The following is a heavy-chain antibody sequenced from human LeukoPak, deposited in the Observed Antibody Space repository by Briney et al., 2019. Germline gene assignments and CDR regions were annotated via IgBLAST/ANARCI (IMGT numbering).Heavy chain of an antibody. CDR1: GGSISSSSYY. CDR2: INHSGST. Sequence: SETLSLTCTVSGGSISSSSYYWGWIRQPPGKGLEWIGEINHSGSTNYNPSLKSRVTISVDTSKNQFSLKLSSVTAADTAVYYCARGLAYYDFWSGPDDAFDIWGQGTMVTVSS. J-gene: IGHJ3*02. D-gene: IGHD3-3*01. V-gene: IGHV4-39*07. CDR3: ARGLAYYDFWSGPDDAFDI.